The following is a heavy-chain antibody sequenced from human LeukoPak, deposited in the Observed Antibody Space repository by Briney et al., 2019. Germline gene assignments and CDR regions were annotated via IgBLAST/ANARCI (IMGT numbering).Heavy chain of an antibody. CDR1: GGSFSGYY. CDR2: INHSGST. Sequence: SETLSLTCAVYGGSFSGYYWSWIRQPPGKGLEWIGEINHSGSTNYNPSLKSRVTISVDTSKNQFSLKLSSVTAADTAVYYCARSSYSSSEWFDPWGQGTLVTVSS. CDR3: ARSSYSSSEWFDP. V-gene: IGHV4-34*01. J-gene: IGHJ5*02. D-gene: IGHD6-6*01.